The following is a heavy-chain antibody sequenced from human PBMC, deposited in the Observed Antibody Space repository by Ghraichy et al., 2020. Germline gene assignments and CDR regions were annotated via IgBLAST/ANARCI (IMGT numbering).Heavy chain of an antibody. CDR1: GFTFSSYS. V-gene: IGHV3-21*01. D-gene: IGHD3-10*01. CDR3: ARGFGELFFFDY. CDR2: ISSSSSYI. J-gene: IGHJ4*02. Sequence: LSLPCAASGFTFSSYSMNWVRQAPGKGLEWVSSISSSSSYIYYADSVKGRFTISRDNAKNSLYLQMNSLRAEDTAVYYCARGFGELFFFDYWGQGTLVTVSS.